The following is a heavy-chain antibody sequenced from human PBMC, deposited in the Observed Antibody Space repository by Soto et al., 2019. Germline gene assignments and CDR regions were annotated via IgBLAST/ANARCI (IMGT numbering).Heavy chain of an antibody. D-gene: IGHD6-19*01. CDR2: ISSSSSYI. V-gene: IGHV3-21*01. Sequence: EVQLVESGGGLVKPGGSLRLSCAASGFTFSSYSMNWVRQAPGKGLEWVSSISSSSSYIYYADSVKGRFTISRDNAKNSLYLQMNSLRAEDTAVYYCAGGGLGAVAGIWGQGTLVTVSS. CDR1: GFTFSSYS. J-gene: IGHJ4*02. CDR3: AGGGLGAVAGI.